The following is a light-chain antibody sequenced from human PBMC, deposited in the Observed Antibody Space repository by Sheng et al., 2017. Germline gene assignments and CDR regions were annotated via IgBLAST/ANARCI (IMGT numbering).Light chain of an antibody. CDR2: AAS. CDR3: QQYYSFPPT. J-gene: IGKJ4*01. V-gene: IGKV1-39*01. Sequence: DIQMTQSPSSLSASVGDRVTITCRASQSISSYLNWYQQKPGKAPKLLIYAASSLQSGVPSRFSGSGSGTDLTLTISSLQPEDFATYYCQQYYSFPPTFGGGTKVEIK. CDR1: QSISSY.